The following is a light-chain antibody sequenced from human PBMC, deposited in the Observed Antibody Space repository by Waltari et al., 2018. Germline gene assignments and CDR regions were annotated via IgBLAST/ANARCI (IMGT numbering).Light chain of an antibody. CDR3: QQGNSFPPT. V-gene: IGKV1-12*01. J-gene: IGKJ1*01. CDR2: SAS. CDR1: QGISTW. Sequence: DIQMTQSPSSVSASVGDRFTITCRASQGISTWLAWYQQKPGNAPKLLIYSASTLQTGVPSRFSGSGSGTDFSLTIDRLQPEDFATYYCQQGNSFPPTFGQGTKVEIK.